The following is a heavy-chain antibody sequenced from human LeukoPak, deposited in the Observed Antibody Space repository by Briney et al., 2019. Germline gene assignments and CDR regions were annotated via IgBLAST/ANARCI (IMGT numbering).Heavy chain of an antibody. J-gene: IGHJ3*02. CDR1: GFTFSSYW. V-gene: IGHV3-48*01. CDR3: AKRLWVGAQQFIPDSFDI. Sequence: QTGGSLRLSCAASGFTFSSYWMSWVRQAPGKGLEWVSYISSSSSTIYYADSVKGRFTIARDNAKNSLYLQMGSLRADDTAVYHCAKRLWVGAQQFIPDSFDIWGQGTVVTVSS. CDR2: ISSSSSTI. D-gene: IGHD3-10*01.